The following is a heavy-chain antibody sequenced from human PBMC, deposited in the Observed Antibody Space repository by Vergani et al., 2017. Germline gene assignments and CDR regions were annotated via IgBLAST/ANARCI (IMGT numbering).Heavy chain of an antibody. CDR2: IIPIFGTA. J-gene: IGHJ6*02. CDR3: AREADYDYVWGSYRYRRGLDYYYGMDV. CDR1: GGTFSSYA. D-gene: IGHD3-16*02. V-gene: IGHV1-69*01. Sequence: QVQLVQSGAEVKKPGSSVKVSCKASGGTFSSYAISWVRQAPGQGLEWMGGIIPIFGTANYAQKFQGRVTITADESTSTSYMELSSLRSEDTAVYYCAREADYDYVWGSYRYRRGLDYYYGMDVWGQGTTVTVSS.